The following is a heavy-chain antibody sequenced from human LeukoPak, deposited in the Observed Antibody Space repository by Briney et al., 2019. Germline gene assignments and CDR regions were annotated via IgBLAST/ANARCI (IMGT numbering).Heavy chain of an antibody. Sequence: PSETLSLTCTVSGGSISSYYWSWIRQPPGKGLEWFGYIYYSGSTNYNPSLKSRVTISVDTSKNQFSLKLSSVTAADTAVYYCARDDTIFYYMDVWGKGTTVTVSS. CDR3: ARDDTIFYYMDV. D-gene: IGHD3-9*01. V-gene: IGHV4-59*01. J-gene: IGHJ6*03. CDR2: IYYSGST. CDR1: GGSISSYY.